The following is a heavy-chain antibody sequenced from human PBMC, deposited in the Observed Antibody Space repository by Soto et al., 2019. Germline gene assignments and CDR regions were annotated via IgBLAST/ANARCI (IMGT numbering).Heavy chain of an antibody. CDR2: IYYSGST. V-gene: IGHV4-31*03. Sequence: QVQLQESGPGLVKPSQTLSLTCTVSGGSISSGGYYWSWIRQHPGKGLEWIGYIYYSGSTYYNPSLKSRVTISVDTSKNQCSLKLSSVTAADTAVYYCARHCGGDCYYYYFDYWGQGTLVTVSS. D-gene: IGHD2-21*02. CDR3: ARHCGGDCYYYYFDY. J-gene: IGHJ4*02. CDR1: GGSISSGGYY.